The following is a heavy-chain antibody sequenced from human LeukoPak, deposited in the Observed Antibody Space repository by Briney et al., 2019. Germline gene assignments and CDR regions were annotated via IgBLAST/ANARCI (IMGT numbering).Heavy chain of an antibody. D-gene: IGHD1-7*01. V-gene: IGHV3-48*04. CDR2: IRTSGTNT. CDR1: GFTFSSFS. Sequence: GGSLRLSCAASGFTFSSFSMNWVRQAPGKGLEWVSYIRTSGTNTDYTGSVKGRFTISRDNAKNPLYLQMNSLRAEDTAVYYCARMNYVSSGWGAPFDYWGQGTLVTVSS. J-gene: IGHJ4*02. CDR3: ARMNYVSSGWGAPFDY.